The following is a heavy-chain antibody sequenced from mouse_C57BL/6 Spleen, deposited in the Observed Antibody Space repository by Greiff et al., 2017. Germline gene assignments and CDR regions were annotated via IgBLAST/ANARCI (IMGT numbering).Heavy chain of an antibody. CDR2: IYPGSGNT. J-gene: IGHJ4*01. V-gene: IGHV1-76*01. CDR1: GYTFTDYY. CDR3: ARAFSYAMDY. Sequence: VQLQQSGAELVRPGASVKLSCKASGYTFTDYYINWVKQRPGQGLEWIARIYPGSGNTYYNEKFKGKATLTAEKSSSTAYMQLSSLTSEDSAVYICARAFSYAMDYWGQGTSVTVSS.